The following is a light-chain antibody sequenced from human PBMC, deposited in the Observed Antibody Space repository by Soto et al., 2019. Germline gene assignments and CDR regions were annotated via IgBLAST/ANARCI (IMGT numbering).Light chain of an antibody. V-gene: IGKV3-11*01. CDR1: QGISSS. CDR3: QHGSNWPPVT. Sequence: EIVLTQSPVTLSLSPGEGATLSCRASQGISSSLAWYQHNRDQAPRLLIYDTSKRATGIPARFSGGGSGTDFTLTISSLEPEDFAVYYCQHGSNWPPVTFGGGTKVEIK. CDR2: DTS. J-gene: IGKJ4*01.